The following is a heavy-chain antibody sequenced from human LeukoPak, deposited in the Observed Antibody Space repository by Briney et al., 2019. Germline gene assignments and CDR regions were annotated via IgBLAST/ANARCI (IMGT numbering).Heavy chain of an antibody. CDR3: ARQGGGLVIDY. CDR1: GYSISSGYY. CDR2: IYHSGTT. V-gene: IGHV4-38-2*01. Sequence: PSETLSLTCAVSGYSISSGYYWGWIRQPPEKGLEWIGTIYHSGTTYYNPSLKSRATTSADTSKNEFSLKLSSVTAADTAVYYCARQGGGLVIDYWGQGTLVTVSS. D-gene: IGHD3/OR15-3a*01. J-gene: IGHJ4*02.